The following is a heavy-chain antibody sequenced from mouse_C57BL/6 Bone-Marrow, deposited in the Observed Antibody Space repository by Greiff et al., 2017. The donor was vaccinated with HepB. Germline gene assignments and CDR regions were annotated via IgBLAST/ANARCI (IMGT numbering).Heavy chain of an antibody. V-gene: IGHV1-26*01. CDR2: INPNNGGT. J-gene: IGHJ2*01. CDR1: GYTFTDYY. CDR3: ARDGYYRGDYFDY. D-gene: IGHD2-3*01. Sequence: EVQLQQSGPELVKPGASVKISCKASGYTFTDYYMNWVKQSHGKSLEWIGDINPNNGGTSYNQKFKGKATLTVDKSSSTAYMELRSLTSEDSAVYYCARDGYYRGDYFDYWGQGTTLTVSS.